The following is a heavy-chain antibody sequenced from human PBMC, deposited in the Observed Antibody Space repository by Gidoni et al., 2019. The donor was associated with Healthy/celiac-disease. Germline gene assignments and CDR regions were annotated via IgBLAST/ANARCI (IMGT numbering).Heavy chain of an antibody. CDR1: VFTFSSYA. D-gene: IGHD5-12*01. CDR3: ATTRGQNSPLHGMDV. CDR2: ISGSGGST. Sequence: EVQLVESGGGLVQPGGSLRLSCAASVFTFSSYAMSWVRQAPGTGLEWVSAISGSGGSTYYADSVKGRFTISRDNSKNTLYLQMNSLRAEDTAVYYCATTRGQNSPLHGMDVWGQGTTVTVSS. V-gene: IGHV3-23*04. J-gene: IGHJ6*02.